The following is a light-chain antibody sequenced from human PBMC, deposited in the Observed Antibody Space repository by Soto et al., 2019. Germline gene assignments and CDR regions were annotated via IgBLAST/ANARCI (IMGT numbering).Light chain of an antibody. J-gene: IGKJ5*01. CDR1: QSLLHSNGYNY. CDR3: MQALQTPNT. Sequence: DIVMTQSPLSLPVTPGEPASISCRSSQSLLHSNGYNYLDWYLQKPGQSPQLLIYLGSNRSSGVPDRFSGSGSGTDFTLKISRVEAEAVGVYYCMQALQTPNTFGQGTRLEIK. V-gene: IGKV2-28*01. CDR2: LGS.